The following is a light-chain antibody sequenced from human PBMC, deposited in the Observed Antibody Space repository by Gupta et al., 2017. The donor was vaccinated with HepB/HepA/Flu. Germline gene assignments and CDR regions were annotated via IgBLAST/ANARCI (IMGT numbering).Light chain of an antibody. V-gene: IGKV3-15*01. CDR3: LRDKNWPPPWT. J-gene: IGKJ1*01. Sequence: EIVMTQSPATLSLSPGGRATLSCRASPSVGSNLAWYQQKPGQAPRLLIYAASTRATGIPLRYSGSGSGREFTLTISRQESDDIVLYFCLRDKNWPPPWTFGQGTKVELK. CDR1: PSVGSN. CDR2: AAS.